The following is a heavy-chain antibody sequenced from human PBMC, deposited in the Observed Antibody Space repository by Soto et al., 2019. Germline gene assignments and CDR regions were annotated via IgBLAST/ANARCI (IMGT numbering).Heavy chain of an antibody. CDR2: ISYDGSNE. D-gene: IGHD6-19*01. Sequence: VGSLRLSCAASGFTFNTYGMHWVRQAPGKGLEWVAFISYDGSNEYYADSVEGRFTISRDNSKNTVFLQMNSLRGEDTAVYYCAKSLAVAAGWFDPWGQGALVTVSS. CDR1: GFTFNTYG. V-gene: IGHV3-30*18. J-gene: IGHJ5*02. CDR3: AKSLAVAAGWFDP.